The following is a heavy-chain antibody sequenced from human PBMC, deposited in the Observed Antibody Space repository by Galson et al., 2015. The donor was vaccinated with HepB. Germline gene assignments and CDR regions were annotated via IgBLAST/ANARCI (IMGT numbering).Heavy chain of an antibody. V-gene: IGHV3-30-3*01. CDR3: ARGRFLEWSLAGGWFDP. J-gene: IGHJ5*02. D-gene: IGHD3-3*01. Sequence: SLRLSCAASGFTFSSYAMHWVRQAPGKGLEWVAVISYDGSNKYYADSVKGRFTISRDNSKNTLYLQMNSLRAEDTAVYYCARGRFLEWSLAGGWFDPWGQGTLVTVSS. CDR1: GFTFSSYA. CDR2: ISYDGSNK.